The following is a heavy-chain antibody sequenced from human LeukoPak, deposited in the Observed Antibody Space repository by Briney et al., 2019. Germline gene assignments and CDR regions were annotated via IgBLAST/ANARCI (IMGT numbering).Heavy chain of an antibody. CDR2: IKQDGSEK. CDR3: ARSYYYYYYYMDV. J-gene: IGHJ6*03. V-gene: IGHV3-7*01. Sequence: GGSLRLSCAASGFTFSSYWMSWVRQAPGKGLEWVANIKQDGSEKYYVDSVKGRFTISRDNAKNSLYLQMNSLRAEDTAVYYCARSYYYYYYYMDVWGKGTTVTISS. CDR1: GFTFSSYW.